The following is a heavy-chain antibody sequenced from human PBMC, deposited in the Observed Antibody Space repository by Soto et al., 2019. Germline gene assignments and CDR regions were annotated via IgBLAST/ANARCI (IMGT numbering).Heavy chain of an antibody. Sequence: EVQLVESGGGLAKPGGSLRLSCAASGFTFSSYSMNWVRQAPGKGLEWVSSISSSSSYIYYADSVKGRFSISRNNAKNSLYLQMNSLGDEETDVYYCARDRTEQLVQGYYYYGIDVW. V-gene: IGHV3-21*01. J-gene: IGHJ6*01. CDR2: ISSSSSYI. CDR1: GFTFSSYS. CDR3: ARDRTEQLVQGYYYYGIDV. D-gene: IGHD6-13*01.